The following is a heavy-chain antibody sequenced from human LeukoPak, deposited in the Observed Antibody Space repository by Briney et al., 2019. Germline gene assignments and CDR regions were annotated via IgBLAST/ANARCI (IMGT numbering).Heavy chain of an antibody. CDR2: IYYSEST. Sequence: SETLSLTCTVSGGSISSYDWSWIRQPPGKGLEWIGYIYYSESTNYNPSLKSRVTISVDTSKNQCSLKLSSVTAADTAVYYCARGTPSTVTVDYWGQGTLVTVSS. CDR1: GGSISSYD. CDR3: ARGTPSTVTVDY. J-gene: IGHJ4*02. V-gene: IGHV4-59*01. D-gene: IGHD4-17*01.